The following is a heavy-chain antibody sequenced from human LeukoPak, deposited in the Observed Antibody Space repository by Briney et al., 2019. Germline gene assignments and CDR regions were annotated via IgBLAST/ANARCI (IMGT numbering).Heavy chain of an antibody. V-gene: IGHV5-51*01. CDR3: ARPIIGYGGDSAFDY. CDR1: GYSFSSYW. J-gene: IGHJ4*02. D-gene: IGHD4-23*01. Sequence: LGESLKISCQGSGYSFSSYWIAWVRQLPGKGLEWMGIIYPGDSDTRYSPSFQGQVTISADKSISTPYLQWSSLKASDTAMYYCARPIIGYGGDSAFDYWGQGTLVTVAS. CDR2: IYPGDSDT.